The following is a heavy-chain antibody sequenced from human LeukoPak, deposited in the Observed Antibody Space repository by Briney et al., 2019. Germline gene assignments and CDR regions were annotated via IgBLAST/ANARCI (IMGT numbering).Heavy chain of an antibody. J-gene: IGHJ5*02. D-gene: IGHD2/OR15-2a*01. Sequence: GGSLRLSCAASGFTSSSYWMHWVRQAPGKGPVWVSRVDVHGQGTAYADSVKGRFTISRDNAKNTLSLQMNSLSAEDTAVYYCARSNYGSTTFYYHLDLWGQGTLVTVSS. V-gene: IGHV3-74*01. CDR3: ARSNYGSTTFYYHLDL. CDR1: GFTSSSYW. CDR2: VDVHGQGT.